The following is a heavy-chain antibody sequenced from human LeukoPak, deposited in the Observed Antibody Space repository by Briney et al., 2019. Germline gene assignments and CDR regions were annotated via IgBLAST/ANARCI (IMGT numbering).Heavy chain of an antibody. CDR2: ISYDGSNK. D-gene: IGHD6-13*01. CDR1: GFTFSSYA. J-gene: IGHJ4*02. CDR3: ARDGFPLAAAGTRGAYYFDY. V-gene: IGHV3-30*04. Sequence: GGSLRLSCAASGFTFSSYAMHWVRQAPGKGLEWVAVISYDGSNKYYADSVKGRFTISRDNSKNTLYLQMNSLRAEDTAVYYCARDGFPLAAAGTRGAYYFDYWGQGTLVTVSS.